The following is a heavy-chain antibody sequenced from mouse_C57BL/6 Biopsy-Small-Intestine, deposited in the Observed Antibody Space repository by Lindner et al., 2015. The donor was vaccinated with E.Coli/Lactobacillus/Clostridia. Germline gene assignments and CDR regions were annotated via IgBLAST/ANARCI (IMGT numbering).Heavy chain of an antibody. Sequence: SVKVSCKASGGSFPNYAISWVRQAPGQGLEWMGGIIPVFGIPNYAQKFQDRVTITADESTSTVYMELTSLKSEDTAVYYCARGAGVVLYITRYYGMDVWGQGTTVTVSS. CDR1: GGSFPNYA. J-gene: IGHJ4*01. D-gene: IGHD1-3*01. CDR2: IIPVFGIP. V-gene: IGHV1S126*01. CDR3: ARGAGVVLYITRYYGMDV.